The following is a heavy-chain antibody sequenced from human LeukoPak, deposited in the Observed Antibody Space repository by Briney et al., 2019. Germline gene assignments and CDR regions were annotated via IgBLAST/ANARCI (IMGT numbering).Heavy chain of an antibody. J-gene: IGHJ4*02. CDR1: GGSFSGYY. Sequence: SETLSLTCAVYGGSFSGYYWSWIRQPPGKGLEWIGEINHSGSTNYNPSLKSRVTISVDTSKNQFSLKLSFVTAADTAVYYCARVVPAALYYFDYWGQGTLVTVSS. CDR3: ARVVPAALYYFDY. D-gene: IGHD2-2*01. CDR2: INHSGST. V-gene: IGHV4-34*01.